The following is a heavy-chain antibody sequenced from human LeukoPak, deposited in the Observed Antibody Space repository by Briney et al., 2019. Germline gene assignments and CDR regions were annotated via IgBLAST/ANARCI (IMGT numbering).Heavy chain of an antibody. D-gene: IGHD6-13*01. V-gene: IGHV4-59*08. CDR3: ARTLLTITAAGTFDY. J-gene: IGHJ4*02. Sequence: SETLSLTCTVSGGSISSYYWSWIRQPPGKGLEWIGYIYYSGSTNYNPSLKSRVTISVDTSKNQFSLKLSSVTAADTAVYYCARTLLTITAAGTFDYWGQGTLVTVSS. CDR1: GGSISSYY. CDR2: IYYSGST.